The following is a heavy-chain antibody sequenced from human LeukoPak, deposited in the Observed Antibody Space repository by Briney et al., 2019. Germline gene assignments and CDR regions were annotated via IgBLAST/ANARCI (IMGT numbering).Heavy chain of an antibody. CDR2: IYYSGST. CDR3: ARDEGHNDYGDRAPFDY. CDR1: GGSISSYY. V-gene: IGHV4-59*01. Sequence: PSETLSLTCTVSGGSISSYYWRWIRQPPGKGLEWIGYIYYSGSTNYNPSLKSRVTISVDTSKNQFSLKLSSVTAADTAVYYCARDEGHNDYGDRAPFDYWGQGTLVTVSS. J-gene: IGHJ4*02. D-gene: IGHD4-17*01.